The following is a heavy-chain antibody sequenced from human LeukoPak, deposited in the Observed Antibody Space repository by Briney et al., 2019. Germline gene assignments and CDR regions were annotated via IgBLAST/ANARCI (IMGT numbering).Heavy chain of an antibody. Sequence: PGGSLRLSCAASGFSFSSYNMNWVRLTPGKGLEWVSSITSSSTYTFYADSVKGRFTISRDNAKNSLDLQMNSPRAEDTALYYCAKDSNYDILTGHLFDYWGQGTLVTVSS. D-gene: IGHD3-9*01. CDR3: AKDSNYDILTGHLFDY. CDR1: GFSFSSYN. V-gene: IGHV3-21*04. CDR2: ITSSSTYT. J-gene: IGHJ4*02.